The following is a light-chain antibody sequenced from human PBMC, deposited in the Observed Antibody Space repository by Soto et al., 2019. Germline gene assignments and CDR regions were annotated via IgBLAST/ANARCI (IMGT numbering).Light chain of an antibody. CDR3: QQSYSHFRT. V-gene: IGKV1-39*01. Sequence: QMTQSASALAASVGYRVTITCRVSQGISSYLNWYQQKAGRVPKLLIYAASSLQSGVPIRFSGSGSGTDFTLTISSLQPEDFATYYCQQSYSHFRTFGQGTTVDI. CDR1: QGISSY. J-gene: IGKJ1*01. CDR2: AAS.